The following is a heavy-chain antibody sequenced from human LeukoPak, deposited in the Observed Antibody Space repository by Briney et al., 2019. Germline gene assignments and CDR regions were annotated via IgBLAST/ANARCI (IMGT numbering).Heavy chain of an antibody. CDR3: ARASPYDSSGYRRQGDAFDI. CDR2: ISGSGGST. V-gene: IGHV3-23*01. CDR1: GFTFSSYA. Sequence: GGSLRLSCAASGFTFSSYAMSWVRQAPGKGLEWVSAISGSGGSTYYADSVKGRFTISRDNSKNTLYLQVNSLRAEDTAVYYCARASPYDSSGYRRQGDAFDIWGQGTMVTVSS. D-gene: IGHD3-22*01. J-gene: IGHJ3*02.